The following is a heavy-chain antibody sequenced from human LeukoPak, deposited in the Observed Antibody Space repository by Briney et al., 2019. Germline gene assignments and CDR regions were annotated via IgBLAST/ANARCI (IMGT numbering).Heavy chain of an antibody. J-gene: IGHJ4*02. D-gene: IGHD1-26*01. CDR2: ISGSGGST. CDR3: AKREVGAFGY. Sequence: GGSLRLSCAASGFTFSSYAMSWVRQAPGKGLEWVPAISGSGGSTYYADSVKGRFTISRDNSKNTLYLQMNSLRAKDTAVYYCAKREVGAFGYWGQGNLVTVSS. CDR1: GFTFSSYA. V-gene: IGHV3-23*01.